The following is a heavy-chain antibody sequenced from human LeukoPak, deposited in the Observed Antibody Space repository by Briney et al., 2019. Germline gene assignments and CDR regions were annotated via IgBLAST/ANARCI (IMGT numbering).Heavy chain of an antibody. CDR2: IRSRRYGGTT. Sequence: GGSLRLSCTASGFIFGDNPLNWVRQAPGKGLEWVGLIRSRRYGGTTEYVASVNGRFSISRDDSKNIVYLQMNSLRDEGTAVYFCTRISSSPAALYYYYMDVWGKGIPVTVSS. D-gene: IGHD6-6*01. V-gene: IGHV3-49*04. J-gene: IGHJ6*03. CDR1: GFIFGDNP. CDR3: TRISSSPAALYYYYMDV.